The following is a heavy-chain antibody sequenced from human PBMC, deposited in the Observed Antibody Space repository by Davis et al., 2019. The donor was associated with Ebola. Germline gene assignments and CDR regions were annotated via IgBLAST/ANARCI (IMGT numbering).Heavy chain of an antibody. Sequence: PGGSLRLSCAASGFLFSSYAMSWVRQAPGRGLERVSSISASGGATFYADSVKGRIVMSRDNSNDTLYLRMNNLRAEDTAIYYCAKDLTSYYGSGDFFDYWGQGILVTVSS. CDR3: AKDLTSYYGSGDFFDY. CDR1: GFLFSSYA. V-gene: IGHV3-23*01. CDR2: ISASGGAT. D-gene: IGHD3-10*01. J-gene: IGHJ4*02.